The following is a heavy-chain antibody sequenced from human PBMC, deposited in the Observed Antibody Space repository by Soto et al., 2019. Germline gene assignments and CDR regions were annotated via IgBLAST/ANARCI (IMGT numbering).Heavy chain of an antibody. CDR2: IYPGDSDT. J-gene: IGHJ6*02. Sequence: GESLKISCKGSGYSFTSYWIGWVRQMPGKGLEWMGIIYPGDSDTRYSPSFQGQVTISADKSISTAYLQWSSLKASDTAIYYCARHEALAAGRGGRYYGMDVWGQGTTVTVSS. CDR3: ARHEALAAGRGGRYYGMDV. CDR1: GYSFTSYW. D-gene: IGHD6-13*01. V-gene: IGHV5-51*01.